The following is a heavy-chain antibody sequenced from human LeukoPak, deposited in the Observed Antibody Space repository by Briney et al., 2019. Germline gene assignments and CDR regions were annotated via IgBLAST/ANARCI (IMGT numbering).Heavy chain of an antibody. J-gene: IGHJ4*02. CDR3: ARSPSAFQYYYDSSGYLAY. D-gene: IGHD3-22*01. V-gene: IGHV3-64*01. CDR2: ISSNGGST. CDR1: GFTFSSYA. Sequence: GGSLRLSCAASGFTFSSYAMHWVRQAPGKGLEYVSAISSNGGSTYYANSVKGRFTISRDNSKNTLYLQMGSLRAEDMAVYYCARSPSAFQYYYDSSGYLAYWGQGTLVTVSS.